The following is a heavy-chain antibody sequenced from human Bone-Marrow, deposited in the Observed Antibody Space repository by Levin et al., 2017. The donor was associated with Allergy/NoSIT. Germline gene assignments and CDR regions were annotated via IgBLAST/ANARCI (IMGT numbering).Heavy chain of an antibody. CDR2: IYYSGST. V-gene: IGHV4-31*03. Sequence: SETLSLTCTVSGGSISSGGYFWTWIRQHPGKGLEWIGYIYYSGSTYYNPSLKSRVTISVDTSKNQFSLKLTSVTAADTAVYYCARSREEWEKPLWFDPWGQGTLVTVSS. CDR1: GGSISSGGYF. J-gene: IGHJ5*02. D-gene: IGHD1-26*01. CDR3: ARSREEWEKPLWFDP.